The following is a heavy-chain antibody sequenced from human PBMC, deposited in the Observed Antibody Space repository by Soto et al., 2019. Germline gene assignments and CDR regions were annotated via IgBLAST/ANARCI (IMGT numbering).Heavy chain of an antibody. J-gene: IGHJ4*02. D-gene: IGHD3-10*01. CDR1: GFAFDTFA. V-gene: IGHV3-23*01. Sequence: QLLESGGGLVQPGGSLRLSCGASGFAFDTFAMSWLRQAPGKGLEWISTIVRSGDTTYYADSVKGRFTISRDNSNKTLYLQMNSLRAEDTAIFYCAKRGFGGRHFGYWGQGIVVTVSS. CDR3: AKRGFGGRHFGY. CDR2: IVRSGDTT.